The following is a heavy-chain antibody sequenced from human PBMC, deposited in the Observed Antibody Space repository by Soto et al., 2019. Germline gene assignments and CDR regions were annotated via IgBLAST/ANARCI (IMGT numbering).Heavy chain of an antibody. CDR2: INGGDGRT. V-gene: IGHV1-3*01. Sequence: QVQLVQSGAEVTKPGASVKVSCKASGYTFRNYPVHWVRQAPGQKLEWMGWINGGDGRTRYSQIFQGRVTFTRDTSANTAYMEVGSLRFEDTAVYYCARDRGGRVPLASSYFYYGMDVWGQGTTVTVSS. CDR3: ARDRGGRVPLASSYFYYGMDV. D-gene: IGHD3-10*01. J-gene: IGHJ6*02. CDR1: GYTFRNYP.